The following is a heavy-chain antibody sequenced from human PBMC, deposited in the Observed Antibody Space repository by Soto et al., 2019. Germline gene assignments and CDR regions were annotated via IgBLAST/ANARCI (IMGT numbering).Heavy chain of an antibody. Sequence: SETLSLTCTVSGGSISSGGYYWSWIRQHPGKGLEWIGYIYYSGSTYYNPSLKSRVTISVDTSKNQFSLKLSSVTAADTAVYYCACRVAASYGHNWFDPWGQGTLVTVSS. D-gene: IGHD2-15*01. CDR2: IYYSGST. J-gene: IGHJ5*02. V-gene: IGHV4-31*03. CDR1: GGSISSGGYY. CDR3: ACRVAASYGHNWFDP.